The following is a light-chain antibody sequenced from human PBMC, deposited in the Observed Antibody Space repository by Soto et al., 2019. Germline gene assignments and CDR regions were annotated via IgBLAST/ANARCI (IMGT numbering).Light chain of an antibody. CDR1: QRVSSDS. Sequence: TQPPATLYASTGESATLSCRASQRVSSDSLAWYQQQPGQAPRLLIYSTSNRATGIPDRFSGSGSGTDFTLTIRRLEPEDFALYYCQQYGRSQTLGQGTEVDI. J-gene: IGKJ1*01. CDR2: STS. CDR3: QQYGRSQT. V-gene: IGKV3-20*01.